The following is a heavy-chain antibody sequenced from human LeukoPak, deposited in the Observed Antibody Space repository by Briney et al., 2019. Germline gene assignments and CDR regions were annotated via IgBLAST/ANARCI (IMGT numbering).Heavy chain of an antibody. V-gene: IGHV4-59*01. CDR2: IFYSGST. D-gene: IGHD5-24*01. CDR1: GGSISGYY. J-gene: IGHJ5*02. CDR3: ARDRDGYKA. Sequence: SETLSLTCTVSGGSISGYYWNWIRQPPGKGLEWIGYIFYSGSTNYNPSLKSRVTISVDTSKKQFSLNLSSVTAADTAVYYCARDRDGYKAWGQGTLVTVSS.